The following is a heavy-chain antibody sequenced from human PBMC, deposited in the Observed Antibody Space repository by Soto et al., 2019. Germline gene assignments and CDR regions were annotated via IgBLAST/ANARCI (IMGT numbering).Heavy chain of an antibody. J-gene: IGHJ4*02. CDR2: IHYSGTT. Sequence: QLQLQESGPGLVKPSETLSLSCTFSGGSVSGSNNYWGWIRQPPGKGLEWIGSIHYSGTTYYKATPRSRLTISVDTSKNRFSLRLTSVTAADTAVYFCARKDFWTHGPDIWGQGTLVTVSS. CDR3: ARKDFWTHGPDI. V-gene: IGHV4-39*02. D-gene: IGHD3-3*01. CDR1: GGSVSGSNNY.